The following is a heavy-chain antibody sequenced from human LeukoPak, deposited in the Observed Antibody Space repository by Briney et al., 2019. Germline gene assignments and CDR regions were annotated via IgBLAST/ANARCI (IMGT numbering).Heavy chain of an antibody. CDR2: TSFDGTNK. J-gene: IGHJ4*02. Sequence: PGGSLRLSCAGSGFTFNYFAIHWVRQAPGKGLEWVAVTSFDGTNKYYADSVRGRFTISRDNSKNTLYLQMNSLRAEDTAVYYCARVTVTNDYWGQGTLVTVSS. D-gene: IGHD4-17*01. V-gene: IGHV3-30*14. CDR3: ARVTVTNDY. CDR1: GFTFNYFA.